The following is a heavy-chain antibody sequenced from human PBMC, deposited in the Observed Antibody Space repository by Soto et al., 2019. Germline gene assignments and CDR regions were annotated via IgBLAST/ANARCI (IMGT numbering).Heavy chain of an antibody. D-gene: IGHD2-15*01. CDR1: GYTFTSYA. CDR2: INAGNGNT. J-gene: IGHJ5*02. CDR3: ARANIVVVVAATFWFDP. Sequence: ASVKVSCKASGYTFTSYAMHWVRQAPGQRLEWMGWINAGNGNTKYSQKFQGRVTITRDTSASTAYMELSSLRSEDTAVYYCARANIVVVVAATFWFDPWGQGTLVTVSS. V-gene: IGHV1-3*01.